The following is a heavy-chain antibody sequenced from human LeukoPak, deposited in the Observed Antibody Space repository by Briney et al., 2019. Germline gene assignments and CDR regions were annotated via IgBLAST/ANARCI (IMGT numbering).Heavy chain of an antibody. CDR3: ARHGGHSSSATP. V-gene: IGHV4-4*09. CDR1: GGSISSYY. D-gene: IGHD6-6*01. CDR2: IYASGST. Sequence: SETLSLTCTVSGGSISSYYWSWIRQPPGKGLEWIGYIYASGSTNYNPSLKSRVTISVDTSKNQFSLKLSSVTAADTAVYYCARHGGHSSSATPWGQGTLVTVSS. J-gene: IGHJ5*02.